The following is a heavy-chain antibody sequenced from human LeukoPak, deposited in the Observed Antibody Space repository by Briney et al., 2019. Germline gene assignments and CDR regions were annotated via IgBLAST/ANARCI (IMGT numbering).Heavy chain of an antibody. CDR1: GFTFSSYA. CDR3: AKRKWYSSGWLSN. Sequence: GGSLRLSCTASGFTFSSYAMSWVRQAPGKGLEWVSAISGSGGSTYYADSVKGRFTTSRDNSKNTLYLQMNSLRAEDTAVYYCAKRKWYSSGWLSNWGQGTLVTVSS. D-gene: IGHD6-19*01. J-gene: IGHJ4*02. V-gene: IGHV3-23*01. CDR2: ISGSGGST.